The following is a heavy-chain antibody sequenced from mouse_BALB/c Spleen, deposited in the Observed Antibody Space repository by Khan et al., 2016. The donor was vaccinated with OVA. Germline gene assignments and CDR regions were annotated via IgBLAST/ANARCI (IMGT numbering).Heavy chain of an antibody. V-gene: IGHV1-77*01. D-gene: IGHD3-1*01. CDR2: IFPGSGNT. CDR1: GYIFIDYN. Sequence: QVRLQQSGTELARPGASVKLSCKASGYIFIDYNINWVKQRTGQGLEWIGEIFPGSGNTYYNEKFKGKATLTADKSSSTAYMQLSSLTSEDSAVYFCAREWGYWCPYWGQGTLVTVSA. CDR3: AREWGYWCPY. J-gene: IGHJ3*01.